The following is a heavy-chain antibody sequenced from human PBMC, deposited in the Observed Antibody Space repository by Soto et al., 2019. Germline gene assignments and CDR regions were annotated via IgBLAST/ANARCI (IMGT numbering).Heavy chain of an antibody. CDR3: AKGSGYDYGVYYYYYMDV. CDR2: ISGRGGST. V-gene: IGHV3-23*01. CDR1: AFTFSSYA. J-gene: IGHJ6*03. Sequence: PGGSLRLSCAASAFTFSSYAMSWFRQAPGKGLEWASAISGRGGSTYYADSVKGRFTISRDNSKTTLYLQMHSLRADDTAVYYCAKGSGYDYGVYYYYYMDVWGIGTTVTVS. D-gene: IGHD5-12*01.